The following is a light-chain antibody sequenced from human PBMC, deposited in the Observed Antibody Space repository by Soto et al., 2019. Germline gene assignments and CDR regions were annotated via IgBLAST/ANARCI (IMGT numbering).Light chain of an antibody. Sequence: QSVLTQSSSASASLGSSVKLTCTLSSGHSSYIIAWHQQQPGKAPRYLMKLEGSGSYNKGSGVPDRLSGSSSGADRYLTISNLQSEDEADYYCETWDSNTVVFGGGTQLTVL. V-gene: IGLV4-60*03. CDR2: LEGSGSY. J-gene: IGLJ2*01. CDR3: ETWDSNTVV. CDR1: SGHSSYI.